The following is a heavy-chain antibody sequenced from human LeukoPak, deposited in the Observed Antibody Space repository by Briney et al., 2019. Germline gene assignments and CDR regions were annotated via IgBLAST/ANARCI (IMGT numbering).Heavy chain of an antibody. V-gene: IGHV4-34*01. CDR3: ARGPGYSSSWYYYYYYMDV. D-gene: IGHD6-13*01. Sequence: PSETLSLTCAVYGGSFSGYYWSWIRQPPGKGLEWIGEINHSGSTNYNPSLKSRVTISADTSKNQFSLKLSSVTAADTAVYYCARGPGYSSSWYYYYYYMDVWGKGTTVTVSS. CDR2: INHSGST. CDR1: GGSFSGYY. J-gene: IGHJ6*03.